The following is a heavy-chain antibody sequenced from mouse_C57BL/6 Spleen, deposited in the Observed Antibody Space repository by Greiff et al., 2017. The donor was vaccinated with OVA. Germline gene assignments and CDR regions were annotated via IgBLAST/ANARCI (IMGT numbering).Heavy chain of an antibody. CDR2: INPYNGGT. CDR1: GYTFTDYF. V-gene: IGHV1-19*01. J-gene: IGHJ2*01. CDR3: ARSLQLGHYFDY. Sequence: EVQLQQSGPVLVTPGASVKMSCTASGYTFTDYFMNWVKQSHGKCLAWIGVINPYNGGTSYNQKFKGKATLTVDKSSSTAYMELNSLTSDDSAVYYCARSLQLGHYFDYWGQGTTLTVSS. D-gene: IGHD4-1*02.